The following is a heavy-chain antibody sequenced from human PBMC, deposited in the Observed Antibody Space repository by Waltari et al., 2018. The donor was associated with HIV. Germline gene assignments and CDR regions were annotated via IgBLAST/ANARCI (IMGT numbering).Heavy chain of an antibody. CDR3: AKDGYTPTYFDY. D-gene: IGHD1-1*01. CDR1: GFTFSSYG. Sequence: QVQLVESGGDVVQPGGSLRLSCAVSGFTFSSYGMNWVRQAPGKGLEWMSFITYDGSNKYYADSVKGRFTISRDSSKNTLYLQMNGLRSEDTAVYYCAKDGYTPTYFDYWGQGTLVTVSS. CDR2: ITYDGSNK. V-gene: IGHV3-30*02. J-gene: IGHJ4*02.